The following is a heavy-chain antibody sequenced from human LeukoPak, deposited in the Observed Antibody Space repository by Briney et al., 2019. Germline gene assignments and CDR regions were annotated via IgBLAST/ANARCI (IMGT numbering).Heavy chain of an antibody. D-gene: IGHD2-15*01. J-gene: IGHJ1*01. CDR2: ISGSGGST. V-gene: IGHV3-23*01. CDR3: AKEHCSGGSCYSDFQH. Sequence: SGGSLRLSYAASGFTFSSYAMSWVRQAPGKGLEWVSAISGSGGSTYYADSVKGRFTISRDNSKNTLYLQMNNLRAEDTAVYYCAKEHCSGGSCYSDFQHWGQGTLVTVSS. CDR1: GFTFSSYA.